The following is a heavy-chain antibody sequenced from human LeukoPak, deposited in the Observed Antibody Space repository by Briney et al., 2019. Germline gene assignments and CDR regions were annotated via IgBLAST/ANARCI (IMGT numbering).Heavy chain of an antibody. CDR1: GGSFSGYY. CDR2: TNHSRST. CDR3: ARGYGVAAPIGFDY. D-gene: IGHD6-6*01. J-gene: IGHJ4*02. Sequence: SETLSLTCAVYGGSFSGYYWSWIRQPPGKGLEWIGETNHSRSTNYNSSLKSRVTISVDTSKNQFSLKLSSVTAADTAVYYCARGYGVAAPIGFDYWGQGTLVTVSS. V-gene: IGHV4-34*01.